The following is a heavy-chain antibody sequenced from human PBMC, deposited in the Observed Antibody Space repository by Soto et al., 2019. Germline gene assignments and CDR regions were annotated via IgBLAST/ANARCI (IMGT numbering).Heavy chain of an antibody. Sequence: EVQLLESGGGMVKPGGSLRLSCAASGFTISDAWINWVRQAPGMGLERVGRIKSKADGGTTDFRASAKGRFAISRDDSKSMAYLQITSLITEDTAVYYCKTVSPISMTRDHHDYWGHGTRVTLS. V-gene: IGHV3-15*07. CDR2: IKSKADGGTT. J-gene: IGHJ4*01. CDR3: KTVSPISMTRDHHDY. CDR1: GFTISDAW. D-gene: IGHD3-22*01.